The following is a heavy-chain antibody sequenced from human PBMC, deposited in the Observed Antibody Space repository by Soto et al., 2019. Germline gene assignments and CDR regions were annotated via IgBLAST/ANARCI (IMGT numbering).Heavy chain of an antibody. CDR3: ARADVVVPADRYWFDP. V-gene: IGHV4-34*01. CDR1: GGSFSGYY. Sequence: PSETLSLTCAVYGGSFSGYYWSWIRQPPGKGLEWIGEINHSGSTNYNPSLKSRVTISVDTSKNQFSLKLSSVTAADTAVYYCARADVVVPADRYWFDPWGQGTLVTVAS. CDR2: INHSGST. J-gene: IGHJ5*02. D-gene: IGHD2-2*01.